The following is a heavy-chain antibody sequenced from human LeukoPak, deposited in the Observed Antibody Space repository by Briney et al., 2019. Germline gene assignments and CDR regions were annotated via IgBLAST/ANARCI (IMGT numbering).Heavy chain of an antibody. CDR1: GGSISSYY. Sequence: SETLSLTRTVSGGSISSYYWSWIRQPPGKGLEWIGYIYYSGSTNYNPSLKSRVTISVDTSKNQFPLKLSPVTAADTAVYYCAGLDCGGSTFDIWGQGTLVTVSS. D-gene: IGHD2-21*01. J-gene: IGHJ4*03. V-gene: IGHV4-59*01. CDR3: AGLDCGGSTFDI. CDR2: IYYSGST.